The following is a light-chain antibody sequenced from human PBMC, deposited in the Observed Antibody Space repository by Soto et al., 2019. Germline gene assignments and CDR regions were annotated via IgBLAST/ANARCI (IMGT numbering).Light chain of an antibody. V-gene: IGKV3-11*01. CDR2: DAS. CDR3: QPRGRGFT. CDR1: QIVSSY. Sequence: EIVLTQSTATLSLSPGARATLSCRASQIVSSYLAWYQQKPGQPPRLLIYDASNRATGIPARFSGSGSGTDFTLTISSLEPEDFAVYYCQPRGRGFTCGRGTKVDIK. J-gene: IGKJ3*01.